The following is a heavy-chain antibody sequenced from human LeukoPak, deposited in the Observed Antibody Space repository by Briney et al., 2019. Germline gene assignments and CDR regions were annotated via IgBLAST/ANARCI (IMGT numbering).Heavy chain of an antibody. CDR2: IHPSGST. V-gene: IGHV4-4*07. CDR1: GDSISSYY. CDR3: AREVCSTSCYFDY. J-gene: IGHJ4*02. D-gene: IGHD2-2*01. Sequence: SETLSLTCTVSGDSISSYYWSWVRQPAGKGLEWIGRIHPSGSTNYNPSLKSRVTISVDTSKNQFSLKLSSVTAADTAVYYCAREVCSTSCYFDYWGQGTLVTVSS.